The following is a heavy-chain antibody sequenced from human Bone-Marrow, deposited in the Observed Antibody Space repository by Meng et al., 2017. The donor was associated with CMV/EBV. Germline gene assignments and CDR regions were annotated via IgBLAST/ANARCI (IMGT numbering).Heavy chain of an antibody. D-gene: IGHD3-3*01. CDR1: GVPISSYY. J-gene: IGHJ5*02. V-gene: IGHV4-59*01. Sequence: SETLSLICTASGVPISSYYWSWIRQPPGKGLEWIGYIYDSGTTNYNPSLKSRVTISVDTSKNQFSLKLSSVTAADTSVYYCERDYDFWDGYYRFDPWGQGTLVTVSS. CDR2: IYDSGTT. CDR3: ERDYDFWDGYYRFDP.